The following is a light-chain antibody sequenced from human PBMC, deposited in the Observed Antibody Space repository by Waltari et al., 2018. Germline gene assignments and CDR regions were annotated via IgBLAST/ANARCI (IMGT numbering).Light chain of an antibody. Sequence: SALTQPASVSGSLGQSITFSCTRTSSDVGGYNYVAWYQQYPGKAPKPMIHDVSNRPSGVSRRFSGSKSGNTASLTISGLQADDEADYYCISYSRATPGNVVIGGGTKLTVL. CDR1: SSDVGGYNY. J-gene: IGLJ2*01. CDR2: DVS. CDR3: ISYSRATPGNVV. V-gene: IGLV2-14*01.